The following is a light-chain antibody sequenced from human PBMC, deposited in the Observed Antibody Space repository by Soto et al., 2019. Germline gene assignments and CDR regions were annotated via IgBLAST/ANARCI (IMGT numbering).Light chain of an antibody. CDR1: SSDVGGYNS. CDR2: EVT. J-gene: IGLJ2*01. V-gene: IGLV2-8*01. CDR3: SSYAASNSLL. Sequence: QSALTQPPSASGSPGQSVTISCTGTSSDVGGYNSVSWYQQHPGEAPKLMIFEVTKRPSGVPDRFSGSKSGNTASLTVSGLQAEDEADYYCSSYAASNSLLFGGGTQLTVL.